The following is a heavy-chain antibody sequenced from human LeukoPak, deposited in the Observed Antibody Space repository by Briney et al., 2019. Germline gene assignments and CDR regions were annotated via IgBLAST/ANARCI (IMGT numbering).Heavy chain of an antibody. D-gene: IGHD2-15*01. V-gene: IGHV3-23*01. J-gene: IGHJ4*02. CDR3: AKPYCSGGTCYSVWDYYFDF. Sequence: GGSLRLSCAASGFTFSSYAMSWVRQAPGKGLEWVSAISGSGGSTYYADSVKGRFTIPRDNSKNTLYLQMNSLRAEDTAVYYCAKPYCSGGTCYSVWDYYFDFWGQGTLVTVSS. CDR2: ISGSGGST. CDR1: GFTFSSYA.